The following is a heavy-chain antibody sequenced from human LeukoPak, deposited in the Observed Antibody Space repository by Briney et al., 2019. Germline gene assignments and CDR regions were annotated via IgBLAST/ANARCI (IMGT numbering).Heavy chain of an antibody. CDR3: GTHAGRTGSDD. J-gene: IGHJ4*02. CDR1: GFIFSGYY. Sequence: GGSLRLSCATSGFIFSGYYMSWIRQAPGKGLEWVSYISGSGNDISYADSVKGRFTFSRDNAKGSLYLQMDSLRAADTAVYYCGTHAGRTGSDDWGQGTLVTVSS. CDR2: ISGSGNDI. D-gene: IGHD3/OR15-3a*01. V-gene: IGHV3-11*01.